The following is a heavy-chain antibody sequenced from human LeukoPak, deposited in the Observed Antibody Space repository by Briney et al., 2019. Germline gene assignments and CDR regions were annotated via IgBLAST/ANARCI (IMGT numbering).Heavy chain of an antibody. V-gene: IGHV1-69*13. J-gene: IGHJ4*02. CDR1: GGILSKWS. CDR3: ASGGVTVYSSGPDY. Sequence: ASVKVSCKASGGILSKWSISWVRQAPGQGLEWVGTIIPEFDEAHYSQKLQGRVTISADDSATAAYMELRSLTSEDTAIYYCASGGVTVYSSGPDYWGQGTLIAVSS. CDR2: IIPEFDEA. D-gene: IGHD3-16*01.